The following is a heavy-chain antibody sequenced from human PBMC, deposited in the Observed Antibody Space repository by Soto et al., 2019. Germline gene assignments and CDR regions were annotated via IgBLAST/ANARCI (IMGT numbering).Heavy chain of an antibody. CDR1: GGTFSTAA. V-gene: IGHV1-69*12. CDR3: ARDPDRPQLGGNYCYIMDV. Sequence: QVQVEQSGAEVKKPGSSVKVSCKASGGTFSTAAISWVRQAPGQGLEWMGGIMPIFRTADYAQKFQGRVTITADESTTTAYLELKSLSSEDTAIHYCARDPDRPQLGGNYCYIMDVWGQGTTVTVSS. D-gene: IGHD3-3*02. CDR2: IMPIFRTA. J-gene: IGHJ6*02.